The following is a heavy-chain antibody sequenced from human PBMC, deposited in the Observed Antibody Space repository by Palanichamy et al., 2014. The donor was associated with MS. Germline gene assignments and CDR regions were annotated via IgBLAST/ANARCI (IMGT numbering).Heavy chain of an antibody. CDR3: ARGVTSGDYPLRY. V-gene: IGHV1-18*01. J-gene: IGHJ4*02. Sequence: VQLVQSGAEVKKPGASVKVSCEASGYTFTGYAISWVRQAPRQGLEWMGWISAYNGNTNYVQKFQGRVTMTTHTSTSTAYMELRSLTSDDTAVYYCARGVTSGDYPLRYWGQGTLVTVSS. CDR1: GYTFTGYA. CDR2: ISAYNGNT. D-gene: IGHD1-26*01.